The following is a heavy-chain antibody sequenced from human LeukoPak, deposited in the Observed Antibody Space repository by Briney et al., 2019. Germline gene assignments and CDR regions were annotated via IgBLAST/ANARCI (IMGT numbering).Heavy chain of an antibody. J-gene: IGHJ4*02. D-gene: IGHD6-13*01. V-gene: IGHV4-59*11. CDR3: ASRPADSTWYGVFDY. CDR2: VFYPGST. CDR1: GGSIDSHY. Sequence: SETLSLTCTVSGGSIDSHYWSWIRQPPGKGLEWIGYVFYPGSTNYNPSLKSRVTMSLDTSRDQFSLRLTSVTAADTAIYYCASRPADSTWYGVFDYWSQGTLVTVSS.